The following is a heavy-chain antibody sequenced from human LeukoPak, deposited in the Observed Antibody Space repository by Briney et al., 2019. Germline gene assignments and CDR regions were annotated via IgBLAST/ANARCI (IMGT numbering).Heavy chain of an antibody. CDR1: GGCFSGYY. V-gene: IGHV4-34*01. Sequence: PSETLSLTCAVYGGCFSGYYWSWIRQPPGKGLEWIGEINHSGSTNYNPSLKSRVTISADTSKNQFSLKLSSVTAADTAVYYCVSLTYCSSTSCYVFSDYWGQGTLVTVSS. CDR2: INHSGST. CDR3: VSLTYCSSTSCYVFSDY. D-gene: IGHD2-2*01. J-gene: IGHJ4*02.